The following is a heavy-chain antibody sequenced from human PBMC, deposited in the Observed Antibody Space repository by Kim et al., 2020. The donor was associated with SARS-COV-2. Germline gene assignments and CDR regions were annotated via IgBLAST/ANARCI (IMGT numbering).Heavy chain of an antibody. V-gene: IGHV3-9*01. J-gene: IGHJ5*02. Sequence: ASSLRGRFGISRDNAKNSLYLQMNSLGVEDTALYYCVKDMGWGNDYNPGDLWGQGTLVTVSS. D-gene: IGHD4-4*01. CDR3: VKDMGWGNDYNPGDL.